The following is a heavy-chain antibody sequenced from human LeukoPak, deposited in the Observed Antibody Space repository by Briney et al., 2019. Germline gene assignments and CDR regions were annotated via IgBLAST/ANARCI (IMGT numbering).Heavy chain of an antibody. Sequence: GRSLRLSCAASGFTFSSYGMHWVRQAPGKGLEWVAVIWYDGSNKYYADSVKGRFTISRDNSKNTLYLQMNSLRAEDTAVYYCARVVATEDRGSYKGGYYYYMDVWGKGTTVTVSS. V-gene: IGHV3-33*01. CDR2: IWYDGSNK. J-gene: IGHJ6*03. CDR1: GFTFSSYG. D-gene: IGHD1-26*01. CDR3: ARVVATEDRGSYKGGYYYYMDV.